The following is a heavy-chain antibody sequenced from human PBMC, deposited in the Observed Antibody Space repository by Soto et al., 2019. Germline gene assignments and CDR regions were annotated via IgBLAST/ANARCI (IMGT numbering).Heavy chain of an antibody. V-gene: IGHV5-51*01. D-gene: IGHD2-21*02. CDR3: ATNPGRTYCGGDCYSL. J-gene: IGHJ4*02. Sequence: GESLKISCKGSGYTFTDYWIGWVRQLPGKGLEWMGIIYPGDSDTRYSPSFQGHVTISVDKSISTAYLQWSTLKASDTAMYYCATNPGRTYCGGDCYSLWGQGTLVTVSS. CDR1: GYTFTDYW. CDR2: IYPGDSDT.